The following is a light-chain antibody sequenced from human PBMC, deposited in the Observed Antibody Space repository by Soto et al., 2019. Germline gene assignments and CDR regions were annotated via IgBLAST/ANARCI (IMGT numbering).Light chain of an antibody. Sequence: EIVLTQSPGTLSLSPGERATLSCRADRSVSDTLLTWFQQKPGQAPRLLIFGTSNRAPGIPDRFSGSGSGTDFTLTISRQEPDDFAVYYCQHYGDSSWTFGQGTKVEIK. J-gene: IGKJ1*01. CDR3: QHYGDSSWT. CDR1: RSVSDTL. V-gene: IGKV3-20*01. CDR2: GTS.